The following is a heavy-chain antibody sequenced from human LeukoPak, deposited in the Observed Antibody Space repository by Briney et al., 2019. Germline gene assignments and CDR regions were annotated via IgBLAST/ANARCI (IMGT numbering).Heavy chain of an antibody. CDR2: INSDGSST. D-gene: IGHD2-2*02. V-gene: IGHV3-74*01. CDR3: ASALVVPAAISRSIAAPTPDY. Sequence: GGSLRLSCAASGFTFSSYWMHWVRQAPGKGLVWVSRINSDGSSTSYADSVKGRFTISRDNAKNTLYLQMNSLRAEDTAVYYCASALVVPAAISRSIAAPTPDYWGQGTLVTVSS. J-gene: IGHJ4*02. CDR1: GFTFSSYW.